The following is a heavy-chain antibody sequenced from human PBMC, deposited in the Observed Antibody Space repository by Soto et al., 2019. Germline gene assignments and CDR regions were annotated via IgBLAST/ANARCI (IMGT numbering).Heavy chain of an antibody. J-gene: IGHJ2*01. CDR2: INAGNGNT. CDR3: ARGGSLDWYFDL. V-gene: IGHV1-3*01. Sequence: QVQLVQSGAEVKKPGASVKVSCKASGYTFTSYAMHWVRQAPGQRLEWMGWINAGNGNTKYSQNFQGRVTITRDTSASTAYMELSSLSCEDTAVYYCARGGSLDWYFDLWGRGTLVTVSS. CDR1: GYTFTSYA. D-gene: IGHD1-26*01.